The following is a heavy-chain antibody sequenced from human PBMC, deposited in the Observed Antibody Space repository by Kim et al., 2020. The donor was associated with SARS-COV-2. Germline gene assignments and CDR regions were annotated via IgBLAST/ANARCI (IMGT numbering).Heavy chain of an antibody. CDR2: ISGSGGST. CDR3: AKDSRRDGYNYDY. J-gene: IGHJ4*02. V-gene: IGHV3-23*01. CDR1: GFTFNNYA. D-gene: IGHD5-12*01. Sequence: GGSLRLSCAASGFTFNNYAMSWVRQAPGKGLEWVSAISGSGGSTYYADSVEGRFTISRDNSKNTLFLQMNSLGAEDTAIYYCAKDSRRDGYNYDYWGQGTLVTVSS.